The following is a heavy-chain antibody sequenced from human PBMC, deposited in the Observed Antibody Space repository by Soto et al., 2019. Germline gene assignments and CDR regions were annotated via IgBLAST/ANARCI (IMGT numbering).Heavy chain of an antibody. CDR3: ARHAKHGIFDI. CDR2: IYPGDSDT. Sequence: GESLKISCKGSGYSFTSYWIGWVRQMPGKGLEWMGIIYPGDSDTRYSPSFQGNVIISVDKSISTAYVQWGSLKASDTAMYYCARHAKHGIFDIWGQGTMVTVSS. J-gene: IGHJ3*02. D-gene: IGHD1-26*01. CDR1: GYSFTSYW. V-gene: IGHV5-51*01.